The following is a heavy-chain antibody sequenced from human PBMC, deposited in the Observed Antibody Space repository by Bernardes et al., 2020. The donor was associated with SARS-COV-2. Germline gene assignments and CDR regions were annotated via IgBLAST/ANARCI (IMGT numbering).Heavy chain of an antibody. CDR3: AKTAYTSGRGFYFDS. CDR1: GFTFSNYW. D-gene: IGHD3-10*01. CDR2: INTVGTTT. Sequence: GGSLRLSCAASGFTFSNYWIHWVRQAPGKGLVWVSRINTVGTTTGYADSVRGRFTISRDNAKNTLYLQMNSLTADDSAVYFCAKTAYTSGRGFYFDSWGRGTLVTVSS. V-gene: IGHV3-74*01. J-gene: IGHJ4*02.